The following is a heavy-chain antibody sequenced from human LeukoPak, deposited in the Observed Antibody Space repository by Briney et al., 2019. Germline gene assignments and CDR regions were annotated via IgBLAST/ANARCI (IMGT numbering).Heavy chain of an antibody. V-gene: IGHV1-46*01. Sequence: ASVKVSCKASGYTFTSYYMHWVRQAPGQGLEWMGIINPSGGSTSYAQKFQGRVTMTRDTSTSTVYMELSSLRSEDTAVYYCARPSTYTIVGAPWYFDYWGQGTLVTVSS. CDR3: ARPSTYTIVGAPWYFDY. CDR1: GYTFTSYY. J-gene: IGHJ4*02. D-gene: IGHD1-26*01. CDR2: INPSGGST.